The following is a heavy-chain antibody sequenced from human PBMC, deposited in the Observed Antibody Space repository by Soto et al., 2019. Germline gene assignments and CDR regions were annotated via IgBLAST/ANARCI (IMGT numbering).Heavy chain of an antibody. J-gene: IGHJ1*01. CDR3: ARDGTYYDILTGYSSEYFQH. D-gene: IGHD3-9*01. Sequence: GGSLRLSCAASGFTFGPFWMHWVRQAPGKGLEWVSSISSSSSYIYYADSVKGRFTISRDNAKNSLYLQMNSLRAEDTAVYYCARDGTYYDILTGYSSEYFQHWGQGTLVTVSS. CDR2: ISSSSSYI. CDR1: GFTFGPFW. V-gene: IGHV3-21*01.